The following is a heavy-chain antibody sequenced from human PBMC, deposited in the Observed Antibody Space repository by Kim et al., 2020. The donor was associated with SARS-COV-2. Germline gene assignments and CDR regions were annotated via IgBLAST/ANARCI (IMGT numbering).Heavy chain of an antibody. V-gene: IGHV4-30-2*01. CDR3: ARDSPTMYYFDY. J-gene: IGHJ4*02. CDR2: IYRSGST. Sequence: SETLSLTCAVSGGSISSGGYSWSWIRQPPGKGLEWIGNIYRSGSTYYNPSLKSRVSISVDRSKNQFSLKVTSVTAADTAVYYCARDSPTMYYFDYWGQGTLVTVSS. D-gene: IGHD2-2*01. CDR1: GGSISSGGYS.